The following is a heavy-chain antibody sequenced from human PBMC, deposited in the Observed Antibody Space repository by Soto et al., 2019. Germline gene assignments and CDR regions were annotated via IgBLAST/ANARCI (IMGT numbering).Heavy chain of an antibody. Sequence: SETLSLTCAVYGGSFSGYYWSWIRQPPGKGLEWIGEINHSGSTNYNPSLKSRVTISVDTSKNQFSLKLSSVTAADTAVYYCAIQLYQPEGTTGAGRDYWGQGTLVTVSS. J-gene: IGHJ4*02. CDR3: AIQLYQPEGTTGAGRDY. CDR1: GGSFSGYY. CDR2: INHSGST. V-gene: IGHV4-34*01. D-gene: IGHD2-2*01.